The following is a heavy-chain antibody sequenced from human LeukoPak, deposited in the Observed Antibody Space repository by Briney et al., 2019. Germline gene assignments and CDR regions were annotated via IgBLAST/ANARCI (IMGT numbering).Heavy chain of an antibody. CDR2: VSTTGDST. V-gene: IGHV3-48*03. D-gene: IGHD6-25*01. CDR3: AKEARSEEGGHCSGCSDGYDL. Sequence: QPGGSLTLSCAASGFTLSDFEMNWVRQVPGKGLEWVSYVSTTGDSTYYSDSVKGRFTTSRDNAKKSVYLQMNSLRVEDTALYYCAKEARSEEGGHCSGCSDGYDLWGQGTLVTVSS. J-gene: IGHJ3*01. CDR1: GFTLSDFE.